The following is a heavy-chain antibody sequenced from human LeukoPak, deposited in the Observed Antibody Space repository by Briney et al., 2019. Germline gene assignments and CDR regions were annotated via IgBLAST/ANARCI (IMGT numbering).Heavy chain of an antibody. V-gene: IGHV3-73*01. CDR1: GFTFSGSA. J-gene: IGHJ4*02. CDR2: IRSKANSYAT. D-gene: IGHD1-26*01. Sequence: GGSLRLSCAASGFTFSGSAMHWVRQASGKGLEWVGRIRSKANSYATAYAASVKGRFTISRDDSKNTACLQMNSLKTEDTAVYYCTRQGGSYYRSDYWGQGTLVTVSS. CDR3: TRQGGSYYRSDY.